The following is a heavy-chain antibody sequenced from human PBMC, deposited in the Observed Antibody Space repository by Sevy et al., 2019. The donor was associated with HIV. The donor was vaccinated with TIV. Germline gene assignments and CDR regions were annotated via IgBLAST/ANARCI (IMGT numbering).Heavy chain of an antibody. CDR3: ARDLGTWIQLPFDY. V-gene: IGHV3-30-3*01. D-gene: IGHD5-18*01. CDR1: GFTFSSYA. Sequence: GGSLRLSCAASGFTFSSYAMHWVRQAPGKGLERVAVISYDGSNKYYADSVKGRFTISRDNSKNTLYLQMNSLRAEDTAVYYCARDLGTWIQLPFDYWGQGTLVTVSS. CDR2: ISYDGSNK. J-gene: IGHJ4*02.